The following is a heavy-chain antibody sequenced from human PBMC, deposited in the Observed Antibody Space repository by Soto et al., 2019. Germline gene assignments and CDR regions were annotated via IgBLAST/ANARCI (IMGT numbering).Heavy chain of an antibody. Sequence: GGSLRLSCAASGFTFSSYAMHWVRQAPGKGLEWVAVISYDGSNKYYADSVKGRFTISRDNSKNTLYLQMNSLRAEDTAVYYCARVPGSYYSLSDYWGQGTLVTVAS. J-gene: IGHJ4*02. D-gene: IGHD1-26*01. CDR1: GFTFSSYA. V-gene: IGHV3-30-3*01. CDR3: ARVPGSYYSLSDY. CDR2: ISYDGSNK.